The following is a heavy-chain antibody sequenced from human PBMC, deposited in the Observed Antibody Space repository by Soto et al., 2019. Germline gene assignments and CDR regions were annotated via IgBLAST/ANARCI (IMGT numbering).Heavy chain of an antibody. CDR3: ASNSYGYTYYDD. D-gene: IGHD5-18*01. CDR1: GGSISDDTYY. Sequence: SETLSLTCTVSGGSISDDTYYWGWIRQPPGKGLEWIGSMYYSGSSSYNPSLKSRVSMSVDTSKNQLSLRLSSVTAADTAVYYCASNSYGYTYYDDWGQGTLVTVSS. V-gene: IGHV4-39*01. J-gene: IGHJ4*02. CDR2: MYYSGSS.